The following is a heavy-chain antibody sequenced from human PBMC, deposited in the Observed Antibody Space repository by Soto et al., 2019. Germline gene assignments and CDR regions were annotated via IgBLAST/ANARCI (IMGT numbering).Heavy chain of an antibody. CDR1: GGSISSGGYS. CDR3: ARESIAAAGKPDDAFDS. D-gene: IGHD6-13*01. V-gene: IGHV4-30-2*01. CDR2: IYHSGST. J-gene: IGHJ3*02. Sequence: SETLSLTCAVSGGSISSGGYSWSWIRQPPGKGLEWIGYIYHSGSTYYNPSLKSRVTISVDRSKNQFSLKLSSVTAADTAVYYCARESIAAAGKPDDAFDSWGQGTMVTVSS.